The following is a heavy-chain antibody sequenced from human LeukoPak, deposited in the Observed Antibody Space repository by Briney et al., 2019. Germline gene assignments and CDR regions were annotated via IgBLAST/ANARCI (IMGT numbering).Heavy chain of an antibody. V-gene: IGHV3-23*01. J-gene: IGHJ3*02. CDR2: ISGSGGST. CDR3: AREVAFDM. CDR1: GFTFSNYA. Sequence: GGSLRPSCAASGFTFSNYAMSWVRQAPGEGLEWVSTISGSGGSTTYAGSVKGRFTISRDNSKNTLYLQMNSLRAEDTAVYYCAREVAFDMWGQGTMVTVSS.